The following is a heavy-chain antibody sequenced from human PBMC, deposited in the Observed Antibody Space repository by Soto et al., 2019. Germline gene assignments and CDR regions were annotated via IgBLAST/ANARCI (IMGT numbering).Heavy chain of an antibody. Sequence: EVQLVQSGAEVKKPGESLKISCEASGYIFATSWIGWVRQMPGRGLECMGMRYPGDSDTRYNPSFHGQVTISAYNSLSPAYLQWSSLTASDTAVYSCANRGNDDHSFDYWGPGTLVPVSS. V-gene: IGHV5-51*03. D-gene: IGHD5-12*01. CDR2: RYPGDSDT. J-gene: IGHJ4*02. CDR1: GYIFATSW. CDR3: ANRGNDDHSFDY.